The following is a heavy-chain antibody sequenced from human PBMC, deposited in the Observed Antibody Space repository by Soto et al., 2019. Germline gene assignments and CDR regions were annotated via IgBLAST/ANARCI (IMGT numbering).Heavy chain of an antibody. CDR1: GFSLTTRGVG. V-gene: IGHV2-5*02. CDR2: IYWDDDE. D-gene: IGHD5-18*01. CDR3: AKIPRGYSYHFDY. J-gene: IGHJ4*02. Sequence: QITLKESGPTLVKPTQTLTLTCTFSGFSLTTRGVGVGWIRQPPGKALEWLALIYWDDDEGYSPSLNSRLTITKDTSKNQSLLTTTNMDTVDTATDYCAKIPRGYSYHFDYWGQGTLVTVSS.